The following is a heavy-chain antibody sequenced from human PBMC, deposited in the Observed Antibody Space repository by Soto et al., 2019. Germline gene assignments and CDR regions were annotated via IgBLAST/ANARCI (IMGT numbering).Heavy chain of an antibody. CDR2: ISTYNGDT. J-gene: IGHJ4*02. V-gene: IGHV1-18*01. CDR1: GYTFTRYG. CDR3: ARDGDCSGGSGYSAFRQFDY. Sequence: QVQLVQSGAEVKKPGASVRVSCKASGYTFTRYGLSWVRQAPGQGLEWMGWISTYNGDTNYAQKLQGRVTMTTDTSTSTAYMELRSLRSDATAVYYCARDGDCSGGSGYSAFRQFDYWGQGTLVTVSS. D-gene: IGHD2-15*01.